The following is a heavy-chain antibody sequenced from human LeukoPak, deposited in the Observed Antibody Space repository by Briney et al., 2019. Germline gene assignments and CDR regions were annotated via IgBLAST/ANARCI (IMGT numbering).Heavy chain of an antibody. D-gene: IGHD3-10*01. CDR1: SGSISSGGYY. Sequence: SQTLSLTCTVSSGSISSGGYYWSWIRQHPGKGLEWIGYIYYSGSTYYNPSLKSRVTISVDTSKNQFSLKLSSVTAADTAVYYCARSIGDYGSGSYIDYWGQGTLVTVSS. V-gene: IGHV4-31*03. CDR2: IYYSGST. CDR3: ARSIGDYGSGSYIDY. J-gene: IGHJ4*02.